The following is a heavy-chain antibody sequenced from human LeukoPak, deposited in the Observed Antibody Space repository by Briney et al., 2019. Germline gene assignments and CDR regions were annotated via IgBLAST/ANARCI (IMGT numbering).Heavy chain of an antibody. CDR3: ARGAYYYDSSGYSRPFDY. Sequence: ASVKVSCKASGYTFTSYDINWVRQATGQGLEWMGWMNPNSGNTGYAQKFQGRVTMTRNTSISTAYMELSSLRSEDTAVYYCARGAYYYDSSGYSRPFDYSGQGTLVTVSS. D-gene: IGHD3-22*01. V-gene: IGHV1-8*01. CDR1: GYTFTSYD. J-gene: IGHJ4*02. CDR2: MNPNSGNT.